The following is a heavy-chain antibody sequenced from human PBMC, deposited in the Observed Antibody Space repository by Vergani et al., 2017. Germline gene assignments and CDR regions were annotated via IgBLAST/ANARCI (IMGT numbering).Heavy chain of an antibody. J-gene: IGHJ4*02. V-gene: IGHV3-21*04. CDR2: ISSSSSYI. CDR1: GFTFSSYS. CDR3: AKDSRIAALVGFDY. D-gene: IGHD6-6*01. Sequence: EVQLVESGGGLVKPGGSLRLSCAASGFTFSSYSMNWVRQAPGKGLEWVSSISSSSSYIYYADSVKGRFTISRDNAKNSLYLQMNSLRAEDTAVYYCAKDSRIAALVGFDYWGQGTLVTVSS.